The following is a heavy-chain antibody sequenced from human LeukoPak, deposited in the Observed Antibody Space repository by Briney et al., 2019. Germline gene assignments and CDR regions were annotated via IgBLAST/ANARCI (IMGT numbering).Heavy chain of an antibody. V-gene: IGHV4-39*07. Sequence: SETLSLTCTVSGGSISSSPYYWGWIRQPPGKGLEWIGSIYYSGTTHYNQSLESRVTISVDTSKNQFSLKLASVTAADTAIYYCAKGAGGFSYYNWFDPWGQGTLVTVSS. CDR3: AKGAGGFSYYNWFDP. J-gene: IGHJ5*02. D-gene: IGHD5-18*01. CDR1: GGSISSSPYY. CDR2: IYYSGTT.